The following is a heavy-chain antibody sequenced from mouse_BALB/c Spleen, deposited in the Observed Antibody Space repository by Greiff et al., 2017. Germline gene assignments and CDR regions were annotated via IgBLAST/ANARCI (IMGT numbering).Heavy chain of an antibody. J-gene: IGHJ3*01. CDR2: IDTSDSYT. Sequence: QVQLQQPGAELVMPGASVKMSCKASGYTFTDYWMHWVKQRPGQGLEWIGAIDTSDSYTSYNQKFKGKATLTVDESSSTAYMQLSSLTSEDSAVYYCARSIIYGNYVGVFAYWGQGTLVTVSA. V-gene: IGHV1-69*01. D-gene: IGHD2-1*01. CDR3: ARSIIYGNYVGVFAY. CDR1: GYTFTDYW.